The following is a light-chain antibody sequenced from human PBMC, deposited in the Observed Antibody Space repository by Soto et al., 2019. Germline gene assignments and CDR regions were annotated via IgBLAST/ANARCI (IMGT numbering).Light chain of an antibody. CDR2: GAS. CDR3: QQYGSSPRVT. CDR1: QSVSSSY. Sequence: EIVLTQSPGTLSLSPGERATLSCRASQSVSSSYLAWYQQKPDQAPRLLIYGASSSTTGIPDRFTGSGSGTDVNLTISRLEPEDFAVYYCQQYGSSPRVTFGPGTKVDIQ. V-gene: IGKV3-20*01. J-gene: IGKJ3*01.